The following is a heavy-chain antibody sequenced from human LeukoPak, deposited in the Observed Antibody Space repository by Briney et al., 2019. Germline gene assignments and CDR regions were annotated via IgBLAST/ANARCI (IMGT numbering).Heavy chain of an antibody. Sequence: GGSLRLSCAVSGFTFSSYWMHWVRQAPGKGLVWVSRIDGDGSSTSYADSVKGRFTISRDNAKNTLYLQMNSLRAEDTAVYYCARTIVGAAFDYWGQGTLVTVSS. V-gene: IGHV3-74*01. J-gene: IGHJ4*02. D-gene: IGHD1-26*01. CDR3: ARTIVGAAFDY. CDR1: GFTFSSYW. CDR2: IDGDGSST.